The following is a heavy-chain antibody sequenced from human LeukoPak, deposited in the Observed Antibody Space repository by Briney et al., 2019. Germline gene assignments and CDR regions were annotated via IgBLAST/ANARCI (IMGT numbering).Heavy chain of an antibody. V-gene: IGHV1-18*01. Sequence: ASVKVSCKASGYTFTSYGISWVRQAPGQGLEWMGWISAYNGNTNYAQKLQGRVTMTTDTSTSTAYMELRSLRSDDTAVYYCARGTYYYDSSGYYKDWGQGTLVTVSS. CDR2: ISAYNGNT. CDR1: GYTFTSYG. D-gene: IGHD3-22*01. CDR3: ARGTYYYDSSGYYKD. J-gene: IGHJ4*02.